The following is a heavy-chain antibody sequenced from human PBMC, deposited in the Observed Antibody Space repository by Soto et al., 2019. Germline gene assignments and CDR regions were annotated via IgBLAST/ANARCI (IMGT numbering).Heavy chain of an antibody. CDR2: IIPIFGKA. V-gene: IGHV1-69*01. J-gene: IGHJ6*02. Sequence: QVQLVQSGAEVKKPGSSVKVSCKASGGTFSSYAISWVRQAPGQGLEWMGGIIPIFGKANYAQKFQGRVSITEDESTSTAYMELSSLRSEDTSVYYCARGIVVVPAAMIYYYYGMDGWGQGTTVTVSS. CDR1: GGTFSSYA. CDR3: ARGIVVVPAAMIYYYYGMDG. D-gene: IGHD2-2*01.